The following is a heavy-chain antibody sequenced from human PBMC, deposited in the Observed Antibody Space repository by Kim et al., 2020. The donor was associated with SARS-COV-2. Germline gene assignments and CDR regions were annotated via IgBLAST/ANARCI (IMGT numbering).Heavy chain of an antibody. Sequence: SETLSLTCTVSGGSISSSSYYWGWIRQPPGKGLEWIGSIYYSGSTYYNPSLKSRVTISVDTSKNQFSLKLSSVTAADTAVYYCEVVDTAMVKDYWGQGTLVTVAS. V-gene: IGHV4-39*01. D-gene: IGHD5-18*01. CDR1: GGSISSSSYY. CDR2: IYYSGST. J-gene: IGHJ4*02. CDR3: EVVDTAMVKDY.